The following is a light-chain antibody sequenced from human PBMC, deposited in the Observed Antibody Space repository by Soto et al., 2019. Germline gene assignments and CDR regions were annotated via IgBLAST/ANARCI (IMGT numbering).Light chain of an antibody. J-gene: IGKJ4*01. CDR3: LQSHSAPLT. CDR1: QSISSH. V-gene: IGKV1-39*01. CDR2: AAS. Sequence: QMTQSPSSLFASVGDIVSISCRASQSISSHLNWYQQKVGQTPRLLIYAASTLQSEVPPRFSGSGSGTEFTLTISVLQREDFATYYCLQSHSAPLTFGEGTKIQI.